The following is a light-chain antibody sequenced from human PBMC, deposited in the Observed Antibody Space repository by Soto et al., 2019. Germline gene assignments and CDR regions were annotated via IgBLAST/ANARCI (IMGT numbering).Light chain of an antibody. CDR1: QSVRSN. J-gene: IGKJ1*01. V-gene: IGKV3-15*01. Sequence: EIVMTQAPVTLSVSPGERATLSCRARQSVRSNLAWYQQKPGQAPSLIIYGAFTRATGIPTRFSGTGSGTEFTLTLSSLQSEDFALYYCQQYNDWPLTFGQGTKVEV. CDR3: QQYNDWPLT. CDR2: GAF.